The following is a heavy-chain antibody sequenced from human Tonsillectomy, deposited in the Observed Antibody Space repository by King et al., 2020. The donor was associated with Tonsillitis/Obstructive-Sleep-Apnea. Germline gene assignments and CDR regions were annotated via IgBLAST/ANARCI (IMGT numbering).Heavy chain of an antibody. J-gene: IGHJ4*02. D-gene: IGHD1-26*01. CDR1: GFTFDDYA. CDR2: INLNGGST. V-gene: IGHV3-20*01. CDR3: ARDGGGSGSSENDY. Sequence: VQLVESGGGVVRPGGSLRLSCAASGFTFDDYAMSWVRQAPGKGLEWVSGINLNGGSTGYADSVKGRFTISRDNAKNSLYLQMNILRTEDTALYHCARDGGGSGSSENDYWGQGTLVTVSS.